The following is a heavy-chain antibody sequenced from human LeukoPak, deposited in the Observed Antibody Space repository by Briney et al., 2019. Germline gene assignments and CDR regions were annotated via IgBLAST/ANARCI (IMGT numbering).Heavy chain of an antibody. V-gene: IGHV1-24*01. CDR2: FDPEDGET. D-gene: IGHD5-18*01. Sequence: ASVKVSCKVSGYTLTELSMHWVRQAPGKGLEWMGGFDPEDGETIYAQKFQGRVTMTEDTSTDTAYMELSSLRSEDTAVYYCATSPPEDTAMVNGVFDIWGQGTMVTVSS. J-gene: IGHJ3*02. CDR1: GYTLTELS. CDR3: ATSPPEDTAMVNGVFDI.